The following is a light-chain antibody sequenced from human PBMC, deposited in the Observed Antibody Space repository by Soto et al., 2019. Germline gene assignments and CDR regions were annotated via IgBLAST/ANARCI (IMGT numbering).Light chain of an antibody. J-gene: IGKJ4*01. CDR3: QQSYSTPLT. CDR2: AAS. Sequence: DIQMTQSPSSLSASVGDIVTITCRASQSISSYLNWYQQKPGKAPKLLIYAASSLQSGVPSRFSGSGSGTDFTLTISSLQPEDFATYYCQQSYSTPLTFGGGTKVELK. V-gene: IGKV1-39*01. CDR1: QSISSY.